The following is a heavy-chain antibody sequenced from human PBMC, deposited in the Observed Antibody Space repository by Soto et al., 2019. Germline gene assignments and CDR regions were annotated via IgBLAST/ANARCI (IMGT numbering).Heavy chain of an antibody. CDR3: ARGYCSSTSCSYYYYYYVDV. Sequence: QVQLVQSGAEVKKPGSSVKVSCKASGGTFSSYTISWVRQAPRQGLEWMGRIIPILGIANYAQKFQGRVTITADKSTSTAYMELSSLRSEDTAVYYCARGYCSSTSCSYYYYYYVDVWGKGTTVTVSS. D-gene: IGHD2-2*01. J-gene: IGHJ6*03. CDR2: IIPILGIA. V-gene: IGHV1-69*02. CDR1: GGTFSSYT.